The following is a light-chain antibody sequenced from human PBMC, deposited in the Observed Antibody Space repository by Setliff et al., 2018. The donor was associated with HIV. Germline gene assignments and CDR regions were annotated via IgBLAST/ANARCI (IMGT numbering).Light chain of an antibody. V-gene: IGKV4-1*01. CDR1: QSVLSSSNNKNY. CDR3: QQYYSTPYT. J-gene: IGKJ2*01. CDR2: WAS. Sequence: DIVMTQSPDSLPVSLGERAAINCKSSQSVLSSSNNKNYLAWYQQKPGQPPKLLIYWASTRESGVPDRFSGSRSGTDFTLTISSLQAEDVAVYYCQQYYSTPYTFGQGTKVDIK.